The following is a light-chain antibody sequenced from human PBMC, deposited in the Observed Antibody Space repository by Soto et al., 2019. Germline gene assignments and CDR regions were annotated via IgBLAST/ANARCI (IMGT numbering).Light chain of an antibody. J-gene: IGLJ1*01. Sequence: QSALTQPPSASGTPGQRVTIPCSGSSPNIGSNTVNWYQHLPGTAPKLLIYSNYQRPSGVPDRFSGSKSSTSASLVISGLQSEDEADYYCAAWDDSLNGHYVFGTGTKVTVL. CDR1: SPNIGSNT. V-gene: IGLV1-44*01. CDR3: AAWDDSLNGHYV. CDR2: SNY.